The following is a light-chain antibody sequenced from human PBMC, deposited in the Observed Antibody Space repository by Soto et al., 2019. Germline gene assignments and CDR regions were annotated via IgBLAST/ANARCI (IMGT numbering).Light chain of an antibody. V-gene: IGKV3-15*01. Sequence: IVMTQSPATLSVSPGERATLSCRASQSVSSDLAWYQQKPGQAPRLLIYEASIRATGIAARFSGSGSGTECTLTISSLQSEDSAVYWCQQYRSWPFTFGRGTKV. CDR3: QQYRSWPFT. CDR2: EAS. CDR1: QSVSSD. J-gene: IGKJ3*01.